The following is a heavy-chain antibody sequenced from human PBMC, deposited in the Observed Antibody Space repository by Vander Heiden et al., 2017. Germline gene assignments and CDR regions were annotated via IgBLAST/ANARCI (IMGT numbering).Heavy chain of an antibody. V-gene: IGHV3-48*01. J-gene: IGHJ4*02. CDR1: GFTFSSYS. D-gene: IGHD6-13*01. Sequence: EVQLVESGGGLVQPGGSLRLSCAASGFTFSSYSMHWVGQAPGKGLEWVSYISSSSSTIYYADSVKGRFTISRDNAKNSLYLQMNSLRAEDTAVYYCARESKYSSSWVFDYWGQGTLVTVSS. CDR2: ISSSSSTI. CDR3: ARESKYSSSWVFDY.